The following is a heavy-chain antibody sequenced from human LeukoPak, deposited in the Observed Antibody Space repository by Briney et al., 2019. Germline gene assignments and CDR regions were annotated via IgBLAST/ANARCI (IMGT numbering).Heavy chain of an antibody. D-gene: IGHD5-12*01. CDR1: GYTFTSYD. Sequence: ASVKVSCEASGYTFTSYDINWVRQATGQGLEWMGWMNPNSGNTGYAQKFQGRVTMTRNTSISTAYMELRSLRSDDTAVYYCARDGYSGYLGVVYYYGMDVWGQGTTVTVSS. CDR3: ARDGYSGYLGVVYYYGMDV. CDR2: MNPNSGNT. J-gene: IGHJ6*02. V-gene: IGHV1-8*01.